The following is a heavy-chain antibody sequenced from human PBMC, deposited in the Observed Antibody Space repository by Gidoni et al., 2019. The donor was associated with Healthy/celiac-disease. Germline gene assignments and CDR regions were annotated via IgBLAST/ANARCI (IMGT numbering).Heavy chain of an antibody. CDR3: ARGTTYDFWSGSGAFDI. CDR1: GFTFSSYS. D-gene: IGHD3-3*01. J-gene: IGHJ3*02. CDR2: ISSSSSYI. Sequence: EVQLVESGGGLVKPGGSLRLPCAASGFTFSSYSMNWVLQAPGKGLEWVSSISSSSSYIYYADSVKGRFTISRDNAKNSLYLQMNSLRAEDTAVYYCARGTTYDFWSGSGAFDIWGQGTMVTVSS. V-gene: IGHV3-21*01.